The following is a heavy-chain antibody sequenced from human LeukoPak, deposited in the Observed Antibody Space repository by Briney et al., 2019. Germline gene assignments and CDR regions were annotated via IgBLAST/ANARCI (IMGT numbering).Heavy chain of an antibody. CDR2: IYTSRST. V-gene: IGHV4-4*07. Sequence: PSETLSLTCTVSGGSINSYYWSWIRQPAGKGLEWIGRIYTSRSTNYNPSLKSRVTMSVNTSKNQYSLKLSSVTAADTAVYYWARASGELLPFDYWGQGTLVTVSS. J-gene: IGHJ4*02. CDR3: ARASGELLPFDY. CDR1: GGSINSYY. D-gene: IGHD1-26*01.